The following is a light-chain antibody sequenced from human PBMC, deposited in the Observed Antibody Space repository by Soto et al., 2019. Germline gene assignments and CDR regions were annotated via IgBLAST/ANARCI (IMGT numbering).Light chain of an antibody. CDR1: QSIRDY. CDR2: AAS. V-gene: IGKV1-39*01. Sequence: IQMTQSPSSLSASVGDRVTITCXASQSIRDYLNWYQHKPGMAPQLLIYAASNLQTGVPSRFSGSGSGTEFTLTIASLQPEDFATYYCQQTFGICPWTFGQGTKVDIK. J-gene: IGKJ1*01. CDR3: QQTFGICPWT.